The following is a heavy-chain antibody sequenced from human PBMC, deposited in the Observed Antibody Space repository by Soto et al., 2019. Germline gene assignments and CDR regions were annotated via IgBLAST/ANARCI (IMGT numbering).Heavy chain of an antibody. CDR2: IYSGGST. J-gene: IGHJ4*02. CDR1: GFTVNSNY. D-gene: IGHD1-1*01. V-gene: IGHV3-53*01. Sequence: GGSLRLSCAASGFTVNSNYMTWVRQAPGKGLEWVAVIYSGGSTYYADSVQGRFTISRDDSKNNLYLQMNSLRAEDTAVYYCTRAQLDYWGQGTLVTVSS. CDR3: TRAQLDY.